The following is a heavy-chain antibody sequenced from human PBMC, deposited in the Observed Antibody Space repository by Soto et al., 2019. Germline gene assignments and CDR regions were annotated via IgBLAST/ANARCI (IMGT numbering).Heavy chain of an antibody. CDR2: IYYSGSS. CDR3: ARVEGSCRYSFGP. J-gene: IGHJ5*02. V-gene: IGHV4-31*01. CDR1: GGAISSGAYY. D-gene: IGHD3-10*01. Sequence: QVQLQESGPGLVKPSQTLSLTCTVSGGAISSGAYYWSWVRQHPGKGLEWIGYIYYSGSSYYNPSLKSPITISVDTSKNQFSLRMSSVTAADTAAYYCARVEGSCRYSFGPWGQGTLVTVSS.